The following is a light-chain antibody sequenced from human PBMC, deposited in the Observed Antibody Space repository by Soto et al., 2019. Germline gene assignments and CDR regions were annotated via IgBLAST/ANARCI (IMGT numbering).Light chain of an antibody. J-gene: IGLJ1*01. CDR2: EVS. Sequence: QSALTQPPSASGSPGQSVTISCTGTSSDVGGYNYVSWYQQHPGKAPKLMIYEVSKRPSGIPDRFSGSKSRNTASLTVSGLQAEDEADYYCTSYAGSNIYYVFGTGTKLTVL. CDR3: TSYAGSNIYYV. CDR1: SSDVGGYNY. V-gene: IGLV2-8*01.